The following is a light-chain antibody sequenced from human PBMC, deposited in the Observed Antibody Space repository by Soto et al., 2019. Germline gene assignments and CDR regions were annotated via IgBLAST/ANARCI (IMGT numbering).Light chain of an antibody. J-gene: IGKJ4*01. CDR1: QSIATY. V-gene: IGKV1-39*01. CDR3: QQSYTTPLT. Sequence: DIQMTQSPSSLSASVGDRVTITCRASQSIATYLNWYQQKPGEAPNLLIYAASSLQSGVPSRFSGSASGTEFTLTISSLQPEDFATYYCQQSYTTPLTFGGGTKVEIK. CDR2: AAS.